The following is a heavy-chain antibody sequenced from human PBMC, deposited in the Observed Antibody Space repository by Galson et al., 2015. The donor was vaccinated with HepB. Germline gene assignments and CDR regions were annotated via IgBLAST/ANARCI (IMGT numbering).Heavy chain of an antibody. D-gene: IGHD3-22*01. Sequence: SLRLSCAASGFTFSRYAMHWVRQAPGKGLEWVAVISYDGSNKYYADSVKGRFTISRYNSKNTLYLQMNSLRPEDKAEYYCARVYYDSSGYCCGYFDYWGQGTQVTVSS. CDR3: ARVYYDSSGYCCGYFDY. CDR1: GFTFSRYA. J-gene: IGHJ4*02. CDR2: ISYDGSNK. V-gene: IGHV3-30-3*01.